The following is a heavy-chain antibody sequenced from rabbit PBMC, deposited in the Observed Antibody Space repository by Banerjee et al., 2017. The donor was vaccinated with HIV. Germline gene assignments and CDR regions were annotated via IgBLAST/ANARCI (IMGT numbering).Heavy chain of an antibody. Sequence: QEQLVEAGGDLVKLEGSLTLTCTASGFSFSSAYYTCWVRQAPGKGLELIACIYTNSETTDYASWVNGRFTISKTSSTTVTLQMTSLTAADTATYFCARDLAGVTGWNFGVWGQGTLVTVS. CDR3: ARDLAGVTGWNFGV. CDR2: IYTNSETT. V-gene: IGHV1S45*01. J-gene: IGHJ3*01. D-gene: IGHD4-1*01. CDR1: GFSFSSAYY.